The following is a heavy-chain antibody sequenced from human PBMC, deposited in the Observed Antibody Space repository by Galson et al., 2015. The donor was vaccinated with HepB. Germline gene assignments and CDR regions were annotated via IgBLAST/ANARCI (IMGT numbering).Heavy chain of an antibody. CDR3: AKDLVAGRGGRVLFDY. J-gene: IGHJ4*02. V-gene: IGHV3-23*01. CDR1: GFTFNNYA. CDR2: ISGSGSST. Sequence: SLRLSCAASGFTFNNYAMSWVRQAPGKGLEWVSAISGSGSSTYYPDSVKGRFTISRDNSKNTLYLQMNSLRAEDTAVYYCAKDLVAGRGGRVLFDYWGQGTLVTVPS. D-gene: IGHD6-19*01.